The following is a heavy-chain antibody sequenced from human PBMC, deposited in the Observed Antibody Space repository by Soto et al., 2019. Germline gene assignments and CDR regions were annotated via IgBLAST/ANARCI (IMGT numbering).Heavy chain of an antibody. CDR2: ISAYNGNT. V-gene: IGHV1-18*01. J-gene: IGHJ6*02. CDR3: AIAYSGSSTGYYYHGMDV. D-gene: IGHD1-26*01. Sequence: ASVKVSCKASGYTFTSYGISWVRQAPGQGLEWMGWISAYNGNTNYAQKLQGRVTMTTDTSTSTAYKELRSLRSDDTAVYYCAIAYSGSSTGYYYHGMDVWGQGTTVTVSS. CDR1: GYTFTSYG.